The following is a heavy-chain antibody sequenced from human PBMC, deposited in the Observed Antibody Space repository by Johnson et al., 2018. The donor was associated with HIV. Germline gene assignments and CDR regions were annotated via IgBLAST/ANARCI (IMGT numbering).Heavy chain of an antibody. Sequence: QVQLVESGGGLVKPGGSLRLSCAASGFTFSDYYMSWIRQAPGKGLEWVSYISSSGSTIYYADSVKGRFTISRDNAKNSLYLQMISLRAEDTALYFCARATYYYESSGFLTRPRAFDVWGQGTTVTVSS. D-gene: IGHD3-22*01. J-gene: IGHJ3*01. CDR3: ARATYYYESSGFLTRPRAFDV. CDR2: ISSSGSTI. V-gene: IGHV3-11*01. CDR1: GFTFSDYY.